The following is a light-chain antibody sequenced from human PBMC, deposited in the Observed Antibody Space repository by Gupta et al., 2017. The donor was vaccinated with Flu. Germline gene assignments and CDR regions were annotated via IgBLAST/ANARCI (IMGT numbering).Light chain of an antibody. J-gene: IGKJ2*03. CDR3: QQYGYPPRS. CDR1: QSGSSTY. CDR2: GAS. Sequence: GTLSLSPGERAIVSCRASQSGSSTYLAWYQQKPGQPPRLLIYGASSRATGIPDRFSATVSGTDFTLTISRLEPEDFAVYYCQQYGYPPRSFGQGTELQIK. V-gene: IGKV3-20*01.